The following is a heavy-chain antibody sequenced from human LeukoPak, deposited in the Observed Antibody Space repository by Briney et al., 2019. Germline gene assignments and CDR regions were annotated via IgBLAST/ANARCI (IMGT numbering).Heavy chain of an antibody. J-gene: IGHJ4*02. D-gene: IGHD6-13*01. CDR1: GFTFSSYA. CDR2: IKQDGSEK. CDR3: ARELGIAAAVRY. Sequence: GGSLRLSCAASGFTFSSYAMSWVRQAPGKGLEWVANIKQDGSEKYYVDSVKGRFTISRDNAKNSLYLQMNSLRAEDTAVYYCARELGIAAAVRYWGQGTLVTVSS. V-gene: IGHV3-7*01.